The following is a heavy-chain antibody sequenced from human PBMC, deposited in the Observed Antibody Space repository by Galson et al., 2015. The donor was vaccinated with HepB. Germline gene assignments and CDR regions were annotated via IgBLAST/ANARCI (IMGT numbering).Heavy chain of an antibody. CDR3: ARDSLLTMVRGVIITFAFDI. J-gene: IGHJ3*02. CDR1: GFTFSSYA. Sequence: SLRLSCAASGFTFSSYAMHWVRQAPGKGLEWVAVISYDGSNKYYADSVKGRFTISRDNSKNTLYLRMNSLRAEDTAVYYCARDSLLTMVRGVIITFAFDIWGQGTMVTVSS. V-gene: IGHV3-30*04. CDR2: ISYDGSNK. D-gene: IGHD3-10*01.